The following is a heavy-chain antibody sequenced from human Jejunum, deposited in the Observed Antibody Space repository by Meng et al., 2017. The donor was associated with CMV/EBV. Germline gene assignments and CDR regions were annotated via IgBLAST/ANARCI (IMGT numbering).Heavy chain of an antibody. J-gene: IGHJ4*02. CDR1: EYTLTEYY. CDR2: LNPYTGDT. D-gene: IGHD3-10*01. Sequence: EYTLTEYYVHWVRQAPGQGLEWLGYLNPYTGDTNYAQKFQGRVSMTRDTPTNTAYMELTRLRSDDTALYYCAKDAGSFLDYYFDFWGQGTLVTVSS. CDR3: AKDAGSFLDYYFDF. V-gene: IGHV1-2*02.